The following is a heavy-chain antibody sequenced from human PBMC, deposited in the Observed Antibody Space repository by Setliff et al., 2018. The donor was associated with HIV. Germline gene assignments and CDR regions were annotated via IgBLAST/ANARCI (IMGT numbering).Heavy chain of an antibody. J-gene: IGHJ4*02. Sequence: ASVKVSCKASGYNFTSHDINWGRQAPGQGLEWMGWMNPKSGNTGYARKSQGRVTMTRKTSISTAYMELRSLRSDDTAVYYCARGYCSSTSCYGIYYFDNWGQGTPVTVSS. D-gene: IGHD2-2*01. V-gene: IGHV1-8*01. CDR2: MNPKSGNT. CDR3: ARGYCSSTSCYGIYYFDN. CDR1: GYNFTSHD.